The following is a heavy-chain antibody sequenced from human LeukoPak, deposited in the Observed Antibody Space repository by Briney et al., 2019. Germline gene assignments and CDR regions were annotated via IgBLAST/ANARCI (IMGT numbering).Heavy chain of an antibody. V-gene: IGHV1-24*01. D-gene: IGHD6-6*01. CDR3: ATERSSSSGFDY. J-gene: IGHJ4*02. CDR1: GYTLTELS. CDR2: FDPEDGET. Sequence: ASVKVSCKVSGYTLTELSMHWVRQAPGKGLEWMGGFDPEDGETIYAQKFQGRVTMTEDTSTDTAYMELGSLRSEDTAAYYCATERSSSSGFDYWGQGTLVTVSS.